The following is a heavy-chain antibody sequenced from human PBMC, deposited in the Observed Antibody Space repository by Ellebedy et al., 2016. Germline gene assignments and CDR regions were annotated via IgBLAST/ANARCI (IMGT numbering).Heavy chain of an antibody. CDR1: GGSFSGYY. Sequence: SETLSLTXAVYGGSFSGYYWSWIRQPPGKGLEWIGEINHSGSTNYNPSLKSRVTISVDTSKNQFSLKLSSVTAADTAVYYCARHGSVAGTPEYYMDVWGKGTTVTVSS. J-gene: IGHJ6*03. V-gene: IGHV4-34*01. CDR2: INHSGST. CDR3: ARHGSVAGTPEYYMDV. D-gene: IGHD6-19*01.